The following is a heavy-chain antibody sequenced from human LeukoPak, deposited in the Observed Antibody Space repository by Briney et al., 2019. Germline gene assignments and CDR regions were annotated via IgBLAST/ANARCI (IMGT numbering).Heavy chain of an antibody. CDR1: GGSISSYY. Sequence: SETLSLTCTVSGGSISSYYWSWIRQPPGKGLEWIGYIYHSGSTNYNPSLKSRVTMSVDTSKNQFSLKLSSVTAADTAVYYCARDFWSGYYAWFDPWGQGTLVTVSS. CDR3: ARDFWSGYYAWFDP. J-gene: IGHJ5*02. V-gene: IGHV4-59*12. CDR2: IYHSGST. D-gene: IGHD3-3*01.